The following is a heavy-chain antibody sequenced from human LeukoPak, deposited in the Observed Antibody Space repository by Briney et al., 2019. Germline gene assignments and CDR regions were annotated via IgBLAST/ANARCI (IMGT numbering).Heavy chain of an antibody. D-gene: IGHD6-19*01. V-gene: IGHV1-2*02. CDR1: GYTFTGYY. CDR2: INPNSGGT. J-gene: IGHJ3*02. CDR3: ARDQLEQWLRDDAFDI. Sequence: ASVKVSCKASGYTFTGYYMHWVRQAPGQGLEWMGWINPNSGGTNYAQKFQGRVTMTRDTSISTAYMELSRLRSDDTAVYYCARDQLEQWLRDDAFDIWGQGTMVTVSS.